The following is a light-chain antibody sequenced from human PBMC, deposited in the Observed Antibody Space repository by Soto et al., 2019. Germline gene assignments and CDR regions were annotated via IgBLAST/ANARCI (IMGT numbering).Light chain of an antibody. V-gene: IGLV4-69*01. Sequence: QSVLTQSPSASASLGASVKLTCTLSSGHSSYAIAWHQQQPEKGPRYLMKLNSDGSHSTGDGIPDRCSGSSSGAERYLTFCGLQSEDEADYYCQNWGTGIQVFGTGTKLTVL. J-gene: IGLJ1*01. CDR2: LNSDGSH. CDR3: QNWGTGIQV. CDR1: SGHSSYA.